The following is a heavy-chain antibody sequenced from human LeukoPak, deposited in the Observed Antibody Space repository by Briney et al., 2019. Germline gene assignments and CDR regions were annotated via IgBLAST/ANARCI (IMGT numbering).Heavy chain of an antibody. CDR2: IYHSGYA. J-gene: IGHJ5*02. Sequence: PSETLSLTCAVSGYSINSGYSWGWIRQRPGKGLEWIGNIYHSGYAYYNPSLKSRVTISLDTSKNQFSLKLSSVTAADTAVYYCARNSSLTTLKGGWFDPWGQGTLVTVPS. CDR3: ARNSSLTTLKGGWFDP. CDR1: GYSINSGYS. D-gene: IGHD4-11*01. V-gene: IGHV4-38-2*01.